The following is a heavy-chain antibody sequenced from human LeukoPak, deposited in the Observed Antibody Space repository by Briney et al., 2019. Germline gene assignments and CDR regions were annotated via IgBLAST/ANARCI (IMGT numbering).Heavy chain of an antibody. CDR1: GYMFTGYY. CDR2: MSPNSGAT. J-gene: IGHJ4*02. V-gene: IGHV1-2*06. CDR3: VRVFDSSDGSGYWDY. D-gene: IGHD3-22*01. Sequence: ASVKVSCKASGYMFTGYYIHWVRQAPGQGLEWMGRMSPNSGATSYTQKFQGRVTMTRDTSISTAYMELSSLRSDDTAVYYCVRVFDSSDGSGYWDYWGQGTLVTVSS.